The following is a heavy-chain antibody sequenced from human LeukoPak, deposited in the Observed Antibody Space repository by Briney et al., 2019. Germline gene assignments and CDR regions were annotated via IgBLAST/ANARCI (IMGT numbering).Heavy chain of an antibody. Sequence: SETLSLTCAVYGGSFSGYYWSWIRQPPGKGLEWIGEINHSGSTNYNPPLKSRVTISVDTSKNQFPLKLSSVTAADTAVYYCARGLDSSGYYYVDYWGQGTLVTVSS. V-gene: IGHV4-34*01. J-gene: IGHJ4*02. D-gene: IGHD3-22*01. CDR1: GGSFSGYY. CDR3: ARGLDSSGYYYVDY. CDR2: INHSGST.